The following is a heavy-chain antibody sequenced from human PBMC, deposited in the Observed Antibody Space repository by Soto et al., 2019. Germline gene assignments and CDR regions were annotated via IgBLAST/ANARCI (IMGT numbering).Heavy chain of an antibody. J-gene: IGHJ4*02. D-gene: IGHD3-22*01. V-gene: IGHV4-38-2*02. CDR3: ARDVDYDTNGYDYFDY. CDR1: GYSFTSGYY. CDR2: IYHSGST. Sequence: ETLSLTCAVSGYSFTSGYYWGWIRQPPGKGLEWIGSIYHSGSTYYNPSLKSRVTISVDTSKNQISLKLSSVTAADTAVYYCARDVDYDTNGYDYFDYWGQGTLVTVSS.